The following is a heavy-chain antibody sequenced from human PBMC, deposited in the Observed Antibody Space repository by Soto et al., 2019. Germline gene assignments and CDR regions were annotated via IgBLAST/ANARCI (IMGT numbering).Heavy chain of an antibody. V-gene: IGHV3-23*01. D-gene: IGHD1-26*01. CDR1: GFTFSNYV. CDR2: IGVSSHT. CDR3: EKDFSGASSDY. J-gene: IGHJ4*02. Sequence: EVQLLESGGGLVQPGGSLRLSCAASGFTFSNYVLNWVRQAPGKGLEWVSGIGVSSHTYYADSVKGRFSISRDNSKNTVYLQMNSLRAEDTAVYYCEKDFSGASSDYWGQGTLVTVSS.